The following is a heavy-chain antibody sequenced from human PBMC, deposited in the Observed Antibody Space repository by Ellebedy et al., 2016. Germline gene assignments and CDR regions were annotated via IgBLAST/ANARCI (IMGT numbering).Heavy chain of an antibody. Sequence: GGSLRLXXATSGFSFSNYFMTWIRRAPGKGLEWVSTISAGSDTTRLADSVKGRFTISRDTSKNSVYLRMNNLRVEDTAVYYCRQGHYADLWGQGTLVTVSS. V-gene: IGHV3-23*01. J-gene: IGHJ4*02. CDR1: GFSFSNYF. CDR3: RQGHYADL. D-gene: IGHD4-17*01. CDR2: ISAGSDTT.